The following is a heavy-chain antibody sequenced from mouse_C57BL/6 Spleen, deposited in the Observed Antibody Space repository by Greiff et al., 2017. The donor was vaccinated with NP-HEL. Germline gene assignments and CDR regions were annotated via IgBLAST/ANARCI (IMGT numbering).Heavy chain of an antibody. CDR3: ARGGRDYAMDY. V-gene: IGHV5-4*01. CDR2: ISDGGSYT. CDR1: GFTFSSYA. Sequence: DVQLVESGGGLVKPGGSLKLSCAASGFTFSSYAMSWVRQTPETRLEWVATISDGGSYTYYPDNVKGRFTISRDNAKNNLYLQMSHLKSEDTAMYYCARGGRDYAMDYWGQGTSVTVSS. J-gene: IGHJ4*01.